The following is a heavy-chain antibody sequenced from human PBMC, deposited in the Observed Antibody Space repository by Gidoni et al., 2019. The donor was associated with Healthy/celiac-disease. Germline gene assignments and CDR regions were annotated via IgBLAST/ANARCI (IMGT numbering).Heavy chain of an antibody. CDR3: ASHRVVTEGHFDY. D-gene: IGHD2-21*02. CDR1: GYSFTSYW. V-gene: IGHV5-10-1*03. CDR2: IDPSDSYT. J-gene: IGHJ4*02. Sequence: VQLVQSGAEVKKHGESLRISCKGSGYSFTSYWISWVRQMPGKGLEWLGRIDPSDSYTNYSPSFQGHVTISADKSISTAYLQWSSLKASDTAMYYCASHRVVTEGHFDYWGQGTLVTVSS.